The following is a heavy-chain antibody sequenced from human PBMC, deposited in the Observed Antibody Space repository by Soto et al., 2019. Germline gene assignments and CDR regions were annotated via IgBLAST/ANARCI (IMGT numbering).Heavy chain of an antibody. CDR1: GFTFSSYA. J-gene: IGHJ4*02. V-gene: IGHV3-30-3*01. CDR3: AREGAVY. Sequence: QVQLVESGGGVVQPGRSLRLSCAASGFTFSSYAMHWVRQAPGKGLEWVAVISYDGSNKYYADSVKGRFTISRDNSKNTLYLQMNSLRAEDTAMYYCAREGAVYWGQGTLVTVSS. CDR2: ISYDGSNK.